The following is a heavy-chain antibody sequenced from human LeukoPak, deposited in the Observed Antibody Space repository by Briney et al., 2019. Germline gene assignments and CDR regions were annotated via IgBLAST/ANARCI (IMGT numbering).Heavy chain of an antibody. V-gene: IGHV3-7*03. Sequence: GGSLRLSCAASGFTFSSYWMSWVRQAPGKGLEWVANIKQDGSEKYYVDSVKGRFTISRDNAKNSLYLQMNSLRAEDTAVYYCAREQSSSGSRWFDPWGQGTLVTVSS. CDR2: IKQDGSEK. J-gene: IGHJ5*02. D-gene: IGHD6-13*01. CDR1: GFTFSSYW. CDR3: AREQSSSGSRWFDP.